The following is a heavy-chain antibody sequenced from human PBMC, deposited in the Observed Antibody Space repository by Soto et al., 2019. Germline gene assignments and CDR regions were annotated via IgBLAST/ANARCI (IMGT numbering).Heavy chain of an antibody. CDR3: ARQYYFGSGSYYNRPIDF. Sequence: SETLSLTGTVSGGSISSSSYYWGWIRQPPGKGLEWIGSIYYSGNTYYNPSLKSRVTISVDTAKNHFSLKLSSVTAADTAVYYCARQYYFGSGSYYNRPIDFWGQGTLVTVST. CDR2: IYYSGNT. D-gene: IGHD3-10*01. V-gene: IGHV4-39*01. CDR1: GGSISSSSYY. J-gene: IGHJ4*02.